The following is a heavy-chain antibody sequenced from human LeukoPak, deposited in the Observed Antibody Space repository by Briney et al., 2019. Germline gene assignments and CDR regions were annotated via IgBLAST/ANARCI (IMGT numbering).Heavy chain of an antibody. CDR2: ISSNGGST. J-gene: IGHJ4*02. CDR3: ARARSSIAAYDY. V-gene: IGHV3-64*04. CDR1: GFTFSSYA. D-gene: IGHD6-6*01. Sequence: GGSLRLSCSVSGFTFSSYAMHWVRQAPGKGLEYVSAISSNGGSTYYADSVKGRFTISRDNSKNTLYLQMNSLRAEDTAVYYCARARSSIAAYDYWGQGTLVTVSS.